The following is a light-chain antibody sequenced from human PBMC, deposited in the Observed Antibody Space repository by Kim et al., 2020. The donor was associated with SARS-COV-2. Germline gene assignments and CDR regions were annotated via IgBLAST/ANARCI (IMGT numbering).Light chain of an antibody. CDR3: PQRSHWPRT. Sequence: SSPAECVADTCTASRRVSRCIAWYLEWPEQDPGHALYHVSNEATGVPGRFPCSVSGSGSTPTISRLEPEDFAVYYCPQRSHWPRTFGQGTKVDIK. J-gene: IGKJ1*01. CDR1: RRVSRC. CDR2: HVS. V-gene: IGKV3-11*02.